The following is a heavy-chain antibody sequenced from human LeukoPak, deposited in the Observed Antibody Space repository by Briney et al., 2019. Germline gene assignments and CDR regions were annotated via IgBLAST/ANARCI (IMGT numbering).Heavy chain of an antibody. V-gene: IGHV4-59*12. D-gene: IGHD3-10*01. CDR2: IYYSGST. CDR3: ARDRYGSGSYYYY. Sequence: SETLSLTCTVSGGSISSYYWSWIRQPPGKGLEWIGYIYYSGSTNYNPSLKSRVTISVDTSKNQFSLKLSSVTAADTAVYYCARDRYGSGSYYYYWGQGTLVTVSS. CDR1: GGSISSYY. J-gene: IGHJ4*02.